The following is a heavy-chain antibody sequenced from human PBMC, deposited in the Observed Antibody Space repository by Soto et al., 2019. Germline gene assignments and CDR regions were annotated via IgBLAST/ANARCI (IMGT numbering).Heavy chain of an antibody. CDR3: AKVSSSEWAYRDY. J-gene: IGHJ4*02. D-gene: IGHD1-26*01. Sequence: EVQLLESGGDLVQPGGSLRLSCAASGFTFSSYAMSWVRQAPGKGLEWVSVISASGVSTYYADSVKGRFTISRDNSKNTLYLQMTSLRAEDTAVYYCAKVSSSEWAYRDYWGQGTLVTVSS. V-gene: IGHV3-23*01. CDR1: GFTFSSYA. CDR2: ISASGVST.